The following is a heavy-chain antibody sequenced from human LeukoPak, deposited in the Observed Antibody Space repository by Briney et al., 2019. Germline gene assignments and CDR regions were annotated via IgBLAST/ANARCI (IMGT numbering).Heavy chain of an antibody. D-gene: IGHD4-23*01. CDR3: ARPDYGGNSGEYYYYGMDV. CDR1: KFAFSSYA. Sequence: GGSLRLSCAASKFAFSSYAMSWVRQAPGKGLEWVSAISGGGGNTYYADSVKGRFTISRDNSKNTLYLQMNSLRAEDTAVYYCARPDYGGNSGEYYYYGMDVWGQGTTVTVSS. V-gene: IGHV3-23*01. J-gene: IGHJ6*02. CDR2: ISGGGGNT.